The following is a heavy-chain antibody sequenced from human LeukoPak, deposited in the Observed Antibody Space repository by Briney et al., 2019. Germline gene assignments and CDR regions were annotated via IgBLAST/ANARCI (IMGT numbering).Heavy chain of an antibody. Sequence: GESLKISRKGSGYSFTSYWIGWVRQMPGKGLEWMGIIYPGDSDTRYSPSFQGQVTISADKSISTTYLQWSSLKASDTAMYYCARLRVATILADAFDIWGQGTMVTVSS. J-gene: IGHJ3*02. CDR1: GYSFTSYW. D-gene: IGHD5-12*01. CDR3: ARLRVATILADAFDI. V-gene: IGHV5-51*01. CDR2: IYPGDSDT.